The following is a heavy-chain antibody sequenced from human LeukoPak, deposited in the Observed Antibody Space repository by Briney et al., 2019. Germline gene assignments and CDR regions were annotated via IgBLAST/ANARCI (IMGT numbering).Heavy chain of an antibody. V-gene: IGHV4-39*07. Sequence: SETLSLTCTVSGGTISSSSYYWGWIRQPPGKGLEWIGTIYYSGSTYYNPSLNSRVTISVDTSKNQFSLKLSSVTAADTAVYYCASMGGRVNWFDPWGQGTLVTVSS. CDR3: ASMGGRVNWFDP. CDR1: GGTISSSSYY. CDR2: IYYSGST. J-gene: IGHJ5*02. D-gene: IGHD1-26*01.